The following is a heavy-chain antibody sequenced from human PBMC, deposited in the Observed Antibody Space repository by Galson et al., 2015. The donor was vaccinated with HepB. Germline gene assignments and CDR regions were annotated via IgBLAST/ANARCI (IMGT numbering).Heavy chain of an antibody. Sequence: QSGAEVKKPGESLKISCQASGYSSSSYWIGWVRQMPGKGLEWMGIVHPGNSDTRYGPSFQGQVTISADKSIRTAYLQWGGLKASDSAMYYCARLRGATAVADTFLGNYFGLDVWGQGTTVTVSS. J-gene: IGHJ6*02. V-gene: IGHV5-51*01. CDR2: VHPGNSDT. D-gene: IGHD6-19*01. CDR1: GYSSSSYW. CDR3: ARLRGATAVADTFLGNYFGLDV.